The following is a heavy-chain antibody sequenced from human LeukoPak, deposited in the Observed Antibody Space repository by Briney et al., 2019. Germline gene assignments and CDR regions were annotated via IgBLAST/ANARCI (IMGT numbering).Heavy chain of an antibody. D-gene: IGHD4-23*01. J-gene: IGHJ6*03. CDR2: IWYGGSNK. Sequence: GGSLRLSCAASGFTFSSYGMHWVRQAPGKGLEWVAVIWYGGSNKYYADSVKGRFTISRDNSKNTLYLQMNSLRAEDTAVYYCAKAGTVVTASYYMDVWGKGTTVTVS. V-gene: IGHV3-30*02. CDR3: AKAGTVVTASYYMDV. CDR1: GFTFSSYG.